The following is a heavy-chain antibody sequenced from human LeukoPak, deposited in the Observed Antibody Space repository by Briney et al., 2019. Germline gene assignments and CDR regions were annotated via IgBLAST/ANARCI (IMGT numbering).Heavy chain of an antibody. V-gene: IGHV1-3*01. D-gene: IGHD3-22*01. CDR3: ARVPLHDRNDYYYPH. CDR2: INAGNGNA. CDR1: GYTFTDYG. J-gene: IGHJ1*01. Sequence: RASVTVSCTASGYTFTDYGMHWVRQAPGQRLEWMAWINAGNGNAKYSQKFQGRVTITRDTSASTAYMELSSLRSEDTAVYYCARVPLHDRNDYYYPHWGQGTVVTVSS.